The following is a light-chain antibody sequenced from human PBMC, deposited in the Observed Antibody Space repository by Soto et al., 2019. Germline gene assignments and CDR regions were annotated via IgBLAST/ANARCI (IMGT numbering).Light chain of an antibody. Sequence: DIQMTQSPSTLSASVGDRVTITCRASQSISRWLAWYQQKPGKAPKLLIYVASSLQSGVPSRFSGSGSGTECTLTISSPQPDDFATYYCQQYNNHSPYTFGQGTKLEIK. V-gene: IGKV1-5*01. J-gene: IGKJ2*01. CDR3: QQYNNHSPYT. CDR2: VAS. CDR1: QSISRW.